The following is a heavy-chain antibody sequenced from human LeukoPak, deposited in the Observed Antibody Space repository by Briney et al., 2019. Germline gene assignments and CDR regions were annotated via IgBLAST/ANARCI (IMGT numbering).Heavy chain of an antibody. Sequence: GGSLRLSCAASGITVSRYDMSWVRQAPGKGLEWISYISGTNGAVYLADSVKGRFTTSRDNAWNSLFLEMNSLRDEDTVVYYCVRGHMDVWGKGTTVIVSS. J-gene: IGHJ6*03. CDR1: GITVSRYD. V-gene: IGHV3-48*02. CDR3: VRGHMDV. CDR2: ISGTNGAV.